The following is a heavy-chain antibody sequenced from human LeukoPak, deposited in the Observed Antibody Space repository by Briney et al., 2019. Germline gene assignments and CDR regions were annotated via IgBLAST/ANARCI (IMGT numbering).Heavy chain of an antibody. CDR1: GFSFDDYG. CDR3: ARGGISIFGVVIYMDV. V-gene: IGHV3-20*04. J-gene: IGHJ6*03. D-gene: IGHD3-3*01. CDR2: INWNGGST. Sequence: GGSLRLSCAASGFSFDDYGMSWVRQAPGKGLEWASGINWNGGSTGYEDSVKGRFTISRDNAKNSLSLQMNSLRVEDTALYYCARGGISIFGVVIYMDVRGKGTTVTVSS.